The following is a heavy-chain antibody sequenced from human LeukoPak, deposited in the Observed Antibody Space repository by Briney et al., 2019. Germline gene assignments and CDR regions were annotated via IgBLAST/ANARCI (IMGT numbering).Heavy chain of an antibody. J-gene: IGHJ6*03. D-gene: IGHD2/OR15-2a*01. V-gene: IGHV3-21*01. CDR3: ARGSYNCNGNSCPQYYYYMDV. Sequence: GGSLRLSCAASGFTFSSYSMNWVRQAPGKGLEWVSSISSSSSYIYYADSVKGRFTISRDNAKNSLYLQMNSLRADDTAVYYCARGSYNCNGNSCPQYYYYMDVWGKGTTVTVSS. CDR2: ISSSSSYI. CDR1: GFTFSSYS.